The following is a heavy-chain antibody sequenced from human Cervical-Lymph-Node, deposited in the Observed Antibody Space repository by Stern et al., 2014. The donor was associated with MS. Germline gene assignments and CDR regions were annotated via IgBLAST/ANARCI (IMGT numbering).Heavy chain of an antibody. Sequence: QVQLVQSGAEVRKPGSSMKVSCKASGGTFNTYNICWVRQAPGQGLEWMGGIIPIFGTANYAQKFQDRVTITADESRTTAYMELSSLRSEDTAVYYCAISGQPAAIGDYYYYGLDVWGQGTTVTVSS. J-gene: IGHJ6*02. CDR2: IIPIFGTA. D-gene: IGHD2-2*01. CDR3: AISGQPAAIGDYYYYGLDV. CDR1: GGTFNTYN. V-gene: IGHV1-69*01.